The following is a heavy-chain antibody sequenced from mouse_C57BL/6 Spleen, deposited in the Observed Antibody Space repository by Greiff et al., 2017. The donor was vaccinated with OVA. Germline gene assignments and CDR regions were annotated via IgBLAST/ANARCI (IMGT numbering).Heavy chain of an antibody. Sequence: EVMLVESGGGLVKPGGSLKLSCAASGFTFSDYGMPWVRQAPEKGLEWVAYISSVSCTIYYADTVKGRFTISRDNAKNTLFLQMSSLRSEDTAMYYCARSRLTGGFAYWGQGTLVTVSA. V-gene: IGHV5-17*01. CDR1: GFTFSDYG. J-gene: IGHJ3*01. CDR2: ISSVSCTI. D-gene: IGHD4-1*01. CDR3: ARSRLTGGFAY.